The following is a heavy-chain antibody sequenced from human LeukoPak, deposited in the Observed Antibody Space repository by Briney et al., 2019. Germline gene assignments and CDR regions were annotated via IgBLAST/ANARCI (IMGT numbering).Heavy chain of an antibody. D-gene: IGHD3-10*01. V-gene: IGHV3-9*01. CDR2: ISWNSGDI. CDR3: AKRSRRLTLVRGVPREDV. J-gene: IGHJ6*02. CDR1: GFTFDDYA. Sequence: GGSLRLSCAASGFTFDDYAMHWVRQAPGKGLEWVSGISWNSGDIGYADSVKGRFTISRDNTKNSLYLQMNSLRAEDTAVYYCAKRSRRLTLVRGVPREDVWGQGTTVTVSS.